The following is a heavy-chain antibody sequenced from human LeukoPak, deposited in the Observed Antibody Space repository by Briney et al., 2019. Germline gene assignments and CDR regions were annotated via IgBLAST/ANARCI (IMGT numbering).Heavy chain of an antibody. Sequence: PSETLSPACTVSGGSIKNYYWNWIRQPAGKGLGWIGRIHTSGSTNYNPSLKSRLTVSVDTSKNQFSLRLTSVTAADTAVYYCARDGGSGWYDYWGQGILVTVSS. D-gene: IGHD6-19*01. V-gene: IGHV4-4*07. CDR2: IHTSGST. CDR3: ARDGGSGWYDY. J-gene: IGHJ4*02. CDR1: GGSIKNYY.